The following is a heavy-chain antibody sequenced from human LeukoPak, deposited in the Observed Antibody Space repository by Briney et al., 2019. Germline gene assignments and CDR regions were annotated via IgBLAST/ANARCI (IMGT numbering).Heavy chain of an antibody. Sequence: GGSLRLSCAASEFTVSSNYMSWVRQAPGKGLEWVSVIYSDGSTYYADSVKGRFTISRDNSKNTLYLQMNSLGAEDTAVYYCARSPSYYGSAHYFDYWGQGTLVTVPS. D-gene: IGHD3-10*01. CDR3: ARSPSYYGSAHYFDY. CDR2: IYSDGST. V-gene: IGHV3-53*01. CDR1: EFTVSSNY. J-gene: IGHJ4*02.